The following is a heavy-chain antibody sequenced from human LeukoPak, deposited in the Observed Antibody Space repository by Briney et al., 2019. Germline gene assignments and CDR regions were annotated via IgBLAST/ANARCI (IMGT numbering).Heavy chain of an antibody. Sequence: GGSLRLSCAASGFIFDDYAMHWVRQAPGKGLEWVSLISGDGGRTYYTDSVRGRFTISRDNSKHSLYLQMNSLRTEDTALYYCTKNGGYSDAFDIWGQGTMVTVSS. CDR3: TKNGGYSDAFDI. CDR2: ISGDGGRT. J-gene: IGHJ3*02. CDR1: GFIFDDYA. V-gene: IGHV3-43*02. D-gene: IGHD3-10*01.